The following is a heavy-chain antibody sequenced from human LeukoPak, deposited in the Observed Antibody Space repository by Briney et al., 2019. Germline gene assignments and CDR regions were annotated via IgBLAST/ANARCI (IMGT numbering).Heavy chain of an antibody. Sequence: GGSLRLSCAASGFTVSTNYMSWVRQAPGKGLEWVSVVYGCNTSYYADSVKGRFSISRDNSENTLHLQMSRLRVEDTAVYFCAKANVMRGTTWTYYYIDVWGKGTTVTVSS. CDR1: GFTVSTNY. D-gene: IGHD1-1*01. CDR2: VYGCNTS. J-gene: IGHJ6*03. CDR3: AKANVMRGTTWTYYYIDV. V-gene: IGHV3-53*01.